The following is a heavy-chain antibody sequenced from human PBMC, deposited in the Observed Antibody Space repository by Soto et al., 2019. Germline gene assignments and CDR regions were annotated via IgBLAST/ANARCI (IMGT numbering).Heavy chain of an antibody. CDR2: IYYSGST. D-gene: IGHD2-15*01. J-gene: IGHJ5*02. CDR3: ARGLERYCSGGSCPSWFDP. CDR1: GGSISSGDYY. V-gene: IGHV4-30-4*01. Sequence: SETLSLTCTVSGGSISSGDYYWSWIRQPPGKGREWIGYIYYSGSTYYNPSLKSRVTISVDTSKNQFSLKLSSVTAADTAVYYCARGLERYCSGGSCPSWFDPWGQGTQVTVS.